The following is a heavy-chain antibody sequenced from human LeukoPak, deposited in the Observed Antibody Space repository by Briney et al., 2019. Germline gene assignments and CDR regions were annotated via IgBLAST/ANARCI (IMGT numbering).Heavy chain of an antibody. CDR2: INSDGSSI. CDR1: GFTFSSSG. CDR3: ARGSSTSYYYYGMDV. J-gene: IGHJ6*02. Sequence: GGSLRLSFAASGFTFSSSGMHWVRQAPGKGLVWFSRINSDGSSIRNADSVKGRLTISRDNAKNTLYLQMNSLRAEDTAVYYCARGSSTSYYYYGMDVWGQGTTVTVSS. V-gene: IGHV3-74*01. D-gene: IGHD2-2*01.